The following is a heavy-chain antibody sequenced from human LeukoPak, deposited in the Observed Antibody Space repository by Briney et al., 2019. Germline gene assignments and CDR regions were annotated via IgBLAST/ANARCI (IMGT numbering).Heavy chain of an antibody. CDR3: ARDRCSGGSCYFDY. J-gene: IGHJ4*02. Sequence: GGSLRLSCADSGFTFSNAWMNWVRQVPGKGLVWVSRIRSDGSDAAYADSVKGRFTISRDNARNTVYLQMNSLRDEDTAVYYCARDRCSGGSCYFDYWGQGTLVTVSS. D-gene: IGHD2-15*01. CDR2: IRSDGSDA. CDR1: GFTFSNAW. V-gene: IGHV3-74*01.